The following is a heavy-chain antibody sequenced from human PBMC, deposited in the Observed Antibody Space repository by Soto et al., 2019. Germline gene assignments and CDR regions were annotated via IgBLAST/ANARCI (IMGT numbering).Heavy chain of an antibody. V-gene: IGHV3-21*06. CDR2: ISSTTNYI. CDR1: GFTFTRYS. Sequence: AGGSLRLSCAASGFTFTRYSMNWVRQAPGKGLEWVSAISSTTNYIYYGDSMKGRFTISRDNAKNSLYLEMNSLRAEDTAVYYCARESEDLTSNFDYWGQGTLVTVSS. CDR3: ARESEDLTSNFDY. J-gene: IGHJ4*02.